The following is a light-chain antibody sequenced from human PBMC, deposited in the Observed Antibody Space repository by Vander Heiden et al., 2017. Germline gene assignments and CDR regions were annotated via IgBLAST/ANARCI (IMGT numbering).Light chain of an antibody. Sequence: DIQMTQSPSTLSASVGDRVTITCRASQSISTWLAWYQQKPGKAPKVLIYKASSLESGVPSRFSGSGSGTEFTLTISSLKPDDFATYYCQQYNSNFYTFGQGTKLEIK. CDR1: QSISTW. J-gene: IGKJ2*01. V-gene: IGKV1-5*03. CDR2: KAS. CDR3: QQYNSNFYT.